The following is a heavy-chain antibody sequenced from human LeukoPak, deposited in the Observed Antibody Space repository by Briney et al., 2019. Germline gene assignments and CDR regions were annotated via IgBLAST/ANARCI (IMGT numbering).Heavy chain of an antibody. V-gene: IGHV4-39*01. CDR1: GGSISSSSYY. CDR2: IYYSGST. CDR3: ARQVVVIAIKNWFDP. J-gene: IGHJ5*02. D-gene: IGHD2-21*01. Sequence: SETLSLTCTVSGGSISSSSYYWGWIRQPPGKGLEWIGSIYYSGSTYYNPSLKSRVTISVDTSKNQFSLKLSSVTAADTAVYYCARQVVVIAIKNWFDPWGQGTLVTVSS.